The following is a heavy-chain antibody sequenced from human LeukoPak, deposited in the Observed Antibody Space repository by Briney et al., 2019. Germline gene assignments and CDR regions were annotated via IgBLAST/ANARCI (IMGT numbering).Heavy chain of an antibody. CDR1: GYSFTSYW. J-gene: IGHJ5*02. Sequence: GESLKISCKGSGYSFTSYWIGWVRQMPGKGLEWMGIIYPGDSDTRYSPSFQGQVTISADKSISTAYLQWSSLKASDTAMYYCARQPSAVAGTVWFDPWSQGTLVTVSS. V-gene: IGHV5-51*01. CDR2: IYPGDSDT. CDR3: ARQPSAVAGTVWFDP. D-gene: IGHD6-19*01.